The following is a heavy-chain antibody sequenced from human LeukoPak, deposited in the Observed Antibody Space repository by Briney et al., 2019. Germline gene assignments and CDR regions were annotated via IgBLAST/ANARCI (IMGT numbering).Heavy chain of an antibody. Sequence: GESLKISCKSSGYSFTSYWIGWVRQMPGKGLEWMGIIYPGDSDTRYSPSFQGQVTISADKSISTAYLQWSSLKASDTAMYYCARRYYYGSGSTYYLDYWGQGTLVTVSS. CDR2: IYPGDSDT. CDR3: ARRYYYGSGSTYYLDY. V-gene: IGHV5-51*01. D-gene: IGHD3-10*01. CDR1: GYSFTSYW. J-gene: IGHJ4*02.